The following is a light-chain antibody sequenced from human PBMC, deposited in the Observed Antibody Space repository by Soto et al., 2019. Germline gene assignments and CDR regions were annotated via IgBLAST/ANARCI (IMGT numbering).Light chain of an antibody. Sequence: DIVMTQSPDSLAVSLGERATINCKSSQSVLYSSTNKNYLAGYQQKPGQPPNLLIYWASTRESGVPDRFSGSGSGTDFTLTISSLQAEAVAVYYCLQYYSTPQTFGQGTKVEIK. CDR3: LQYYSTPQT. CDR2: WAS. J-gene: IGKJ1*01. CDR1: QSVLYSSTNKNY. V-gene: IGKV4-1*01.